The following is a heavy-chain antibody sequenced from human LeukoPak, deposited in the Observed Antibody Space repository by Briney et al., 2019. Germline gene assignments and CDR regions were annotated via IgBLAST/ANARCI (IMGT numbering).Heavy chain of an antibody. D-gene: IGHD6-13*01. J-gene: IGHJ4*02. Sequence: SETLSLTCIVSGGSISSSIYYWGWIRQPQGKGLEWIVSIYYSASTYYNPSLKSRLTMSADTSKNQFSLKLSSVTAADTAVYYCASLLYSSSPEIVYWGQGTLVTVSS. CDR3: ASLLYSSSPEIVY. CDR2: IYYSAST. V-gene: IGHV4-39*01. CDR1: GGSISSSIYY.